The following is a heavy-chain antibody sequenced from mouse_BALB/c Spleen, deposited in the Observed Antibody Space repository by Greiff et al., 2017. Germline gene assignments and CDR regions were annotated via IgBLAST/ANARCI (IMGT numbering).Heavy chain of an antibody. J-gene: IGHJ4*01. V-gene: IGHV2-6-7*01. CDR3: ARGGGNYAYAMDY. CDR1: GFSLTGYG. D-gene: IGHD2-1*01. CDR2: IWGDGST. Sequence: VKLVESGPGLVAPSQSLSITCTVSGFSLTGYGVNWVRQPPGKGLEWLGMIWGDGSTDYNSALKSRLSISKDNSKSQVFLKMNSLQTDDTARYYCARGGGNYAYAMDYWGQGTSVTVSS.